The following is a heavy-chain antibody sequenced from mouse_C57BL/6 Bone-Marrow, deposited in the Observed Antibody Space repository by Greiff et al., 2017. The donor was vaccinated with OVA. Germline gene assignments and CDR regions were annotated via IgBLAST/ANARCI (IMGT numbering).Heavy chain of an antibody. CDR1: GYTFTEYT. Sequence: VKLMESGAELVKPGASVKLSCKASGYTFTEYTIHWVKQRSGQGLEWIGWFYPGSGSIKYNEKFKDKATLTADKSSSTVYMELSRFTADDSAVYFCARHEEEGSGTFDYWGQGTTLTVSS. CDR3: ARHEEEGSGTFDY. CDR2: FYPGSGSI. V-gene: IGHV1-62-2*01. D-gene: IGHD4-1*01. J-gene: IGHJ2*01.